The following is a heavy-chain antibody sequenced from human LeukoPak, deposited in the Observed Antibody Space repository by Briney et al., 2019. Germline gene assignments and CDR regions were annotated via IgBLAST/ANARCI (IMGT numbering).Heavy chain of an antibody. J-gene: IGHJ4*02. CDR2: ISGSGGST. V-gene: IGHV3-23*01. CDR3: AKQIAAAGTPFDY. D-gene: IGHD6-13*01. CDR1: GFTFSSYA. Sequence: GGSLRLSCAASGFTFSSYAMSWVRQAPGKGLEWVSAISGSGGSTYYADSVKGRFTISRDNSKNTLYLQINSLRAEDTAVYYCAKQIAAAGTPFDYWGQGTLVTVSS.